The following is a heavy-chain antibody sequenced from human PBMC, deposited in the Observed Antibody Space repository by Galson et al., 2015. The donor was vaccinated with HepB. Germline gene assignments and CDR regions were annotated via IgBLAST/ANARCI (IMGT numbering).Heavy chain of an antibody. CDR3: ARDRHYYDSSGYPLNFFDY. J-gene: IGHJ4*02. CDR2: IYNSGST. Sequence: LSLTCTVSGGSISSYYWSWIRQPAGKGLEWIGRIYNSGSTNYNPSLKSRVTMSVDTSKNQFSLKLSSVTAADTAVYYCARDRHYYDSSGYPLNFFDYWGQGTLVTVSS. CDR1: GGSISSYY. D-gene: IGHD3-22*01. V-gene: IGHV4-4*07.